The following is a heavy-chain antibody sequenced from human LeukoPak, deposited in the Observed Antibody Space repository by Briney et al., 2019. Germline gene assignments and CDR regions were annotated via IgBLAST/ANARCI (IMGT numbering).Heavy chain of an antibody. Sequence: SETLSLTCTVSSGSISAYYRNWIRQPPGKGLEWMVSVYYSGSTNYNPSLKSRVTISVDTSTIRFALNLSSGTDADTAVYYCARGGSRSYTSSTLDYWGQGTLVTVSS. CDR3: ARGGSRSYTSSTLDY. CDR2: VYYSGST. V-gene: IGHV4-59*01. CDR1: SGSISAYY. D-gene: IGHD6-6*01. J-gene: IGHJ4*02.